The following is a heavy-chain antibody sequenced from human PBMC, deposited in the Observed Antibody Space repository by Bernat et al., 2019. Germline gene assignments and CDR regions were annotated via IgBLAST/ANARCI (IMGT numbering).Heavy chain of an antibody. V-gene: IGHV4-39*01. CDR1: GGSISSSSYY. CDR2: IYYSGST. J-gene: IGHJ6*03. D-gene: IGHD3-16*01. Sequence: QLQLQESGPGLVKPSETLSLTCTVSGGSISSSSYYWGWIRQPPGKGLEWIGSIYYSGSTYYNPSLKSRVTISVDTSKNQFSLKLSSVTAADTAVYYCARLGDNYYYYMDVWGKGTTVTVSS. CDR3: ARLGDNYYYYMDV.